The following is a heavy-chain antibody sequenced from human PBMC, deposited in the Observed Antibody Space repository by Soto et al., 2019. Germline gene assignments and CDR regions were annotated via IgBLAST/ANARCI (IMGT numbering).Heavy chain of an antibody. D-gene: IGHD2-15*01. J-gene: IGHJ6*02. CDR2: INPSGGST. CDR1: GYTFTSYY. Sequence: GASVKVSCKASGYTFTSYYMHWVRQAPGQVLEWMGIINPSGGSTSYAQKFQGRVTMTRDTSTSTVYMELSSLRSEDTAAYYGAAEQPPGSRLGMDVWGQGTTVTVSS. V-gene: IGHV1-46*01. CDR3: AAEQPPGSRLGMDV.